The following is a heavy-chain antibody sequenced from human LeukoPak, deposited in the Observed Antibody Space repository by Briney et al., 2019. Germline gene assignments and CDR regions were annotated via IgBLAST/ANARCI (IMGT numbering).Heavy chain of an antibody. J-gene: IGHJ4*02. CDR2: IVVGSGNT. CDR3: AALAIAAAGPEFDY. V-gene: IGHV1-58*02. CDR1: GFTFTSSA. Sequence: SVKVSCRASGFTFTSSAMQWVRQARGQRLEWIGWIVVGSGNTSYAQKFQERVTITRDMSTSTAYMELSSLRSEDTAVYYCAALAIAAAGPEFDYWGQGTLVTVSS. D-gene: IGHD6-13*01.